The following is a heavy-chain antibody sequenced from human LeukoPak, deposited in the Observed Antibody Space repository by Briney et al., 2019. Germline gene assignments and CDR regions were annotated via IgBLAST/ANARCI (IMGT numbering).Heavy chain of an antibody. V-gene: IGHV1-2*02. Sequence: GASVKVSCKASGYTFTGYYMHWVRQAPGQGLEWMGWINPNSGGTNYAQKFQGRVTMTRDTSISTAYMELSRLRSDDTAVYYCARDRGYCSGGSCFTGYYYYMDVWGKGTTVTISS. CDR1: GYTFTGYY. CDR3: ARDRGYCSGGSCFTGYYYYMDV. CDR2: INPNSGGT. J-gene: IGHJ6*03. D-gene: IGHD2-15*01.